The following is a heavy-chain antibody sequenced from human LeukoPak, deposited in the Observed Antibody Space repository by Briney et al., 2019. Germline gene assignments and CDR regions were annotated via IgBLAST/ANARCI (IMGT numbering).Heavy chain of an antibody. J-gene: IGHJ4*02. CDR2: INHSGST. CDR3: ARGHSGNFDY. D-gene: IGHD6-25*01. V-gene: IGHV4-4*02. CDR1: GGSISSSNW. Sequence: SETLSLTCAVSGGSISSSNWWSWVRQPPGKGLEWIGEINHSGSTNYNPSLKSRVTISVDASKNQFSLKLSSVSAADTAVYYCARGHSGNFDYWGQGTLVTVSS.